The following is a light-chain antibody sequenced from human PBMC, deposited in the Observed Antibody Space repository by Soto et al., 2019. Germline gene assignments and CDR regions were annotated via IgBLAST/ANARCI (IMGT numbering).Light chain of an antibody. CDR2: EGS. Sequence: QSVLTQPASVSGSPGQSITISCTGTSSDVGSNNPVSWYQQHPGKAPKFVIYEGSKRPSGVSNRFSGSKSGNTASLTISGLQAEDEADYFCCSYAGNYSPVFGTGTKVTVL. V-gene: IGLV2-23*01. J-gene: IGLJ1*01. CDR1: SSDVGSNNP. CDR3: CSYAGNYSPV.